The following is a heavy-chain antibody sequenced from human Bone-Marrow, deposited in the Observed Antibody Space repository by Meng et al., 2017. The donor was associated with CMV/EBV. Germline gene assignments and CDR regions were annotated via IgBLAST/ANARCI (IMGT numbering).Heavy chain of an antibody. D-gene: IGHD3-3*01. V-gene: IGHV1-46*01. J-gene: IGHJ6*02. Sequence: ASVKVSCKASGYTFTSYYMHWVRQAPGQGLEWMGIINPSGGSTSYAQKFQGRVTMTRDTSTSTVYMELSSLRSEDPAVYYCARDLSDGSWGRYYDFWSGYYYYGMDVWGQGTTVTVSS. CDR1: GYTFTSYY. CDR2: INPSGGST. CDR3: ARDLSDGSWGRYYDFWSGYYYYGMDV.